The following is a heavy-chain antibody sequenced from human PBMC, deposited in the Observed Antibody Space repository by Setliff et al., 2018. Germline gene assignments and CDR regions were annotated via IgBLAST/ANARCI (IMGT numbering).Heavy chain of an antibody. CDR2: IYPGDSDT. J-gene: IGHJ4*02. CDR3: ARLTPMADFDY. V-gene: IGHV5-51*01. Sequence: GESLKISCKGSGYSFTSYWIGWVRQMPGKGLEWMGLIYPGDSDTRYSPSFQGQVTISADRSISTAYLQWSRLEASDTAMYYCARLTPMADFDYWGQGTLVTVSS. CDR1: GYSFTSYW. D-gene: IGHD5-18*01.